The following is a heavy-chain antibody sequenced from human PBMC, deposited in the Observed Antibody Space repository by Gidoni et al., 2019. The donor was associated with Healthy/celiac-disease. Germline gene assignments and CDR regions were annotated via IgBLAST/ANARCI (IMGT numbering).Heavy chain of an antibody. D-gene: IGHD3-10*01. J-gene: IGHJ4*02. CDR2: IYYSGST. V-gene: IGHV4-59*01. CDR1: AGSISRYY. CDR3: ARDLKGRGRLDY. Sequence: QVQLQESGPGLVKPSETLSLTCTFPAGSISRYYWSWIRQPPGKGLEWIGYIYYSGSTNYNPSLKSRVTISVDTSKNQFSLKLSSVTAADTAVYYCARDLKGRGRLDYWGQGTLVTVSS.